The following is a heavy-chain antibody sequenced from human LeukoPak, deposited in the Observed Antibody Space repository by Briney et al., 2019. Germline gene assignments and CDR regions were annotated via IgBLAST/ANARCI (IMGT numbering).Heavy chain of an antibody. Sequence: GGSLRLSCAPSGFTFSNYGMHWVRQAPGKGLEGVAYIRFDGGQKYYGDSVRGRFTISRDNPNNMLYLQMNRLRAEDTAVYYCASGGYNILTASGYWGQGTLVTVSS. D-gene: IGHD1-1*01. J-gene: IGHJ4*02. CDR2: IRFDGGQK. CDR1: GFTFSNYG. V-gene: IGHV3-30*02. CDR3: ASGGYNILTASGY.